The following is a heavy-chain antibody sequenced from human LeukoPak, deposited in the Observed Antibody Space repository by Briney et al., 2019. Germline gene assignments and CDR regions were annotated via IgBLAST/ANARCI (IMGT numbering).Heavy chain of an antibody. V-gene: IGHV1-18*01. CDR1: GYTFTSYA. J-gene: IGHJ4*02. CDR2: IDPYNGNT. Sequence: GASVKVSCKASGYTFTSYALTWVRQAPGRGLEWMGYIDPYNGNTNYAQKFQGRVTMTTDRSTNTGYMDLRSLRSDDTAVYYCARDRRGYNGILRYWGQGALVTVSS. CDR3: ARDRRGYNGILRY. D-gene: IGHD1-1*01.